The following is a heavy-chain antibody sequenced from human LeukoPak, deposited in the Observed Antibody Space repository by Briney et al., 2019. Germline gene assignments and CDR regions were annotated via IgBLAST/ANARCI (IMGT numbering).Heavy chain of an antibody. CDR1: GYTFSNHG. D-gene: IGHD3-3*01. Sequence: ASVKVSCKTSGYTFSNHGFSWVRQAPGQGLEWMGWISGNNGNTNYAQKLQGRVTMTTDTSTSTAYMELRSLRSDDTAVYYCARSGYYELSVADYWGQGTLVTVSS. J-gene: IGHJ4*02. CDR3: ARSGYYELSVADY. CDR2: ISGNNGNT. V-gene: IGHV1-18*01.